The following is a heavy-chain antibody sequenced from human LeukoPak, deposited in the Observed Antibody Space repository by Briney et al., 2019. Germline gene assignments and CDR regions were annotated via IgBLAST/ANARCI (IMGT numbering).Heavy chain of an antibody. V-gene: IGHV4-59*01. Sequence: PSETLSLTCTVSGGSIRSYYWSWIRQPPGKGLEWIGYIYYSGSTNYNPSLKSRVTISVDTSKNQFSLKLSSVTAVDTAVYYCARGGSSWPYDYYMDVWGKGTTVTISS. J-gene: IGHJ6*03. CDR3: ARGGSSWPYDYYMDV. CDR2: IYYSGST. D-gene: IGHD6-13*01. CDR1: GGSIRSYY.